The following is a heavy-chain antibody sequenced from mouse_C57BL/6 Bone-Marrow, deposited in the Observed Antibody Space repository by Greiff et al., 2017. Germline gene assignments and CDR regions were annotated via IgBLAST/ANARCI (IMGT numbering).Heavy chain of an antibody. J-gene: IGHJ2*01. Sequence: VQLQQPGAELVKPGASVKISCKASGYTFTDYYMNWVKQSHGKSLEWIGDINPNNGGTSYNQKFKGKATLTVDKSSSTAYMELRSLTSEDSAVYYCARSDYWGQGTTLTVSS. CDR3: ARSDY. V-gene: IGHV1-26*01. CDR1: GYTFTDYY. CDR2: INPNNGGT.